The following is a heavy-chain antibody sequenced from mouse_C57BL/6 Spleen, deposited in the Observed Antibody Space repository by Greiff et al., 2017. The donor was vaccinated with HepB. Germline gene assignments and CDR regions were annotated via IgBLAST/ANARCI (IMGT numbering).Heavy chain of an antibody. CDR2: INPSSGYT. J-gene: IGHJ2*01. D-gene: IGHD1-1*01. CDR3: AKGGIGYYGSLDY. Sequence: QVQLQQSGAELAKPGASVKLSCKASGYTFTSYWMHWVKQRPGQGLEWIGYINPSSGYTKYNQKFKDKATLTADKSSSTAYMQLSSLTYEDSAVYDCAKGGIGYYGSLDYWGQGTTLTVSS. CDR1: GYTFTSYW. V-gene: IGHV1-7*01.